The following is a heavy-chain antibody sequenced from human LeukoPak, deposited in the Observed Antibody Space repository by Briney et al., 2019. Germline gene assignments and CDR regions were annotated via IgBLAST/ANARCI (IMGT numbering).Heavy chain of an antibody. CDR3: ARDYSAASYYYYGMDV. J-gene: IGHJ6*02. Sequence: SETLSLTCTVSGGSISSYYWSWIRQPPGKGLEWIGYIYYSGSTNYNPSLKSRVTISVDTSKNQFSLKLSSVTAADTAVYCCARDYSAASYYYYGMDVWGQGTTVTVSS. CDR1: GGSISSYY. CDR2: IYYSGST. V-gene: IGHV4-59*01. D-gene: IGHD6-13*01.